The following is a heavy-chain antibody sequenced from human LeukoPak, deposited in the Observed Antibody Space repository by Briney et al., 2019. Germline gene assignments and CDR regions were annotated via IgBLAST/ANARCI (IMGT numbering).Heavy chain of an antibody. CDR2: ISPYNGNT. D-gene: IGHD3-10*01. Sequence: GASVKVSCKASGYTFPSFAISWVRQAPGQGLEWVGWISPYNGNTKSAQKFQGRVTMTTEISTSTAYMELRSLRSDDTAVYYCARDRNSGNFYFDFWGQGSLITVSS. V-gene: IGHV1-18*01. J-gene: IGHJ4*02. CDR1: GYTFPSFA. CDR3: ARDRNSGNFYFDF.